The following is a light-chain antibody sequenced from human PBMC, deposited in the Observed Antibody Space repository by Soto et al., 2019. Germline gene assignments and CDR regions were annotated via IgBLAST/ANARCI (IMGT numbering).Light chain of an antibody. CDR2: FNSDGSH. Sequence: QLVLTQSPSASASLGASVKLTCTLSSGHSSYAIAWHQQQPEKGPRYLMKFNSDGSHSKGDGIPDRFSGSSSGAERYLTISSLQSEDEADYYCQTWGTGIVVFGGGTKVTVL. J-gene: IGLJ2*01. CDR3: QTWGTGIVV. CDR1: SGHSSYA. V-gene: IGLV4-69*01.